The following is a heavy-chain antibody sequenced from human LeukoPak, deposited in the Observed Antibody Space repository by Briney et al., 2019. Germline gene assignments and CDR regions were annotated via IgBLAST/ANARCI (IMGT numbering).Heavy chain of an antibody. CDR1: GGSFSGYY. J-gene: IGHJ5*02. CDR2: INHSGST. D-gene: IGHD4-17*01. Sequence: SETLPLTCAVYGGSFSGYYWSWIRQPPGKGLEWIGEINHSGSTNYNPSLKSRVTISVDTSKNQFSLKLSSVTAADTAVYYCARGKRLRRWFDPWGQGTLVTVSS. V-gene: IGHV4-34*01. CDR3: ARGKRLRRWFDP.